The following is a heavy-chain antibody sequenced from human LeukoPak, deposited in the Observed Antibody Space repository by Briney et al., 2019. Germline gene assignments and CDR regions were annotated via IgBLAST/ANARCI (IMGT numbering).Heavy chain of an antibody. Sequence: ASVKVSCKASGYTFTGYHMHWVRQAPGQGLEWMGRINPNSGDTNYAQKFQGRVTMTRDTSISTAYMELSRLTSDDTAVYYCARGRGLGIVGATSHYFDYWGQGTLVTVSS. V-gene: IGHV1-2*06. D-gene: IGHD1-26*01. CDR1: GYTFTGYH. J-gene: IGHJ4*02. CDR3: ARGRGLGIVGATSHYFDY. CDR2: INPNSGDT.